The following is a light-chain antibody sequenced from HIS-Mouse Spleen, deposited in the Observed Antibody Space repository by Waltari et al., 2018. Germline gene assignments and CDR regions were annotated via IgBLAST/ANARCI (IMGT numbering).Light chain of an antibody. CDR2: SPH. J-gene: IGLJ3*02. CDR3: VLYMGSGISV. Sequence: QTVVTQEPSFSVSPGGTVTLTCGLSSGSVSTSYYPSWYQQTPGQAPRTLIYSPHTRSSGVPDRFSGSIRGNKAALTITGAQADDESDYYCVLYMGSGISVFGGGTKLTVL. CDR1: SGSVSTSYY. V-gene: IGLV8-61*01.